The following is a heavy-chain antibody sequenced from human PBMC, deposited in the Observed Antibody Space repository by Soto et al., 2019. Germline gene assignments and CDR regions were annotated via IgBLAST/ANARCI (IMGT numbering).Heavy chain of an antibody. CDR1: GYTFTSYA. CDR3: ARNYYDSSGYSPYGYYGMDV. J-gene: IGHJ6*02. V-gene: IGHV1-3*01. D-gene: IGHD3-22*01. CDR2: INAGNGNT. Sequence: ASVKVSCKASGYTFTSYAMHWVRQAPGQRLEWMGWINAGNGNTKYSQKFRGRVTITRDTSASTAYMELSSLRSEDTAVYYCARNYYDSSGYSPYGYYGMDVWGQGTTVTVSS.